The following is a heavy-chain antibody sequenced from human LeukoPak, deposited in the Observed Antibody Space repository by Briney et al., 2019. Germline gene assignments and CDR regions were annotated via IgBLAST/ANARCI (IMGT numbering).Heavy chain of an antibody. CDR1: GGTFSSYA. CDR2: IIPIFGIA. CDR3: ASEYCGGDCYSNFDY. J-gene: IGHJ4*02. D-gene: IGHD2-21*02. V-gene: IGHV1-69*04. Sequence: SVKVSCKASGGTFSSYAISWVRQAPGQGLEWMGRIIPIFGIANYAQKFQGRVTITADKSTSTAYMELSSLRSEDTAAYYCASEYCGGDCYSNFDYWGQGTLITVSS.